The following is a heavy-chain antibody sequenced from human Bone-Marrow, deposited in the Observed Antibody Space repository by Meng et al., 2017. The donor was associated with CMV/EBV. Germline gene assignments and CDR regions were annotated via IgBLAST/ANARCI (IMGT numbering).Heavy chain of an antibody. J-gene: IGHJ2*01. V-gene: IGHV3-74*01. D-gene: IGHD2-2*01. CDR2: INSDESST. Sequence: GESLKISCAASGFTFSSYWMHWVRQAPGKGLVWVSRINSDESSTSYADSVKGRFTISRDNAKNTLYLQMNSLRAEDTAVYYCARDGHCSSTSCYGDWYFDLWGRGTLVTVSS. CDR1: GFTFSSYW. CDR3: ARDGHCSSTSCYGDWYFDL.